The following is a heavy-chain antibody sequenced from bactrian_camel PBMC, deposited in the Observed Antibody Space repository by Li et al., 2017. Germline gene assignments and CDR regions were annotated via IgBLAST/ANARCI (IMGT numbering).Heavy chain of an antibody. Sequence: VQLVESGGGSVQAGETLRLSCTAPGFSFDDSEMGWYRQAPGNEREFVASISSDDSTFYADSVKGRFTISRDNAKNTLYLQMNNLKSEDTALYYRAKALGGGNYYTGEYNYWGQGTQVTVS. D-gene: IGHD2*01. V-gene: IGHV3S55*01. CDR2: ISSDDST. J-gene: IGHJ4*01. CDR3: AKALGGGNYYTGEYNY. CDR1: GFSFDDSE.